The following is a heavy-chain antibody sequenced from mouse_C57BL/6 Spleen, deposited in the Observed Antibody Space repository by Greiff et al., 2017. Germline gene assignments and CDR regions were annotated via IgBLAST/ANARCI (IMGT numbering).Heavy chain of an antibody. CDR1: GYTFTDYE. J-gene: IGHJ2*01. CDR2: IDPETGGT. CDR3: TRRTPFFDY. V-gene: IGHV1-15*01. Sequence: QVQLKESGAELVRPGASVTLSCKASGYTFTDYEMHWVKQTPVHGLEWIGAIDPETGGTAYNQKFKGKAILTADKSSSTAYMELRSLTSEDSAVYYCTRRTPFFDYWGQGTTLTVSS.